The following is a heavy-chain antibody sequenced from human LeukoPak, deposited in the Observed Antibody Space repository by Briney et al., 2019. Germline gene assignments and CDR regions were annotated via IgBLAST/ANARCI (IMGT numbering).Heavy chain of an antibody. J-gene: IGHJ4*02. Sequence: ASVKVSCKASGYTFTSYDINWVRQATGQGLEWMGWMNPNSGNTGYAQKFQGRVTITRNTSISTAYMELRSLRSDDTAVYNCARLQWLDNLLGYWGQGTLVTVSS. CDR2: MNPNSGNT. CDR3: ARLQWLDNLLGY. D-gene: IGHD6-19*01. CDR1: GYTFTSYD. V-gene: IGHV1-8*03.